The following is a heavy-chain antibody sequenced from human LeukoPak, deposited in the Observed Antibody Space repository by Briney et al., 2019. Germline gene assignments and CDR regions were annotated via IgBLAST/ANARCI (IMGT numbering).Heavy chain of an antibody. CDR3: AREVSVVRGVN. CDR1: GFTFSAYA. V-gene: IGHV3-30-3*01. J-gene: IGHJ4*02. Sequence: GGSLRLSCSASGFTFSAYAMYWVRQAPGKGLEWVAVMSSDGTNTYYAASVKGRFTISRDISKNTLYLQMNSLRAEDTAVYYCAREVSVVRGVNWGQGTLVTVSS. CDR2: MSSDGTNT. D-gene: IGHD3-10*01.